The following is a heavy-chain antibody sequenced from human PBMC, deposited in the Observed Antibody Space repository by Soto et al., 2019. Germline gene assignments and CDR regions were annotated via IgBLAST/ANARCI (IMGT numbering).Heavy chain of an antibody. J-gene: IGHJ4*02. Sequence: ASVKVSCKASGYTFTGYYMHWVRQAPGQGLEWMGWINPNSGGTNYAQKFQGWVTMTRDTSISTAYMELSRLRSDDTAVYYCALDYDSSGYAFDYWGQGTLVTVSS. CDR3: ALDYDSSGYAFDY. CDR1: GYTFTGYY. CDR2: INPNSGGT. D-gene: IGHD3-22*01. V-gene: IGHV1-2*04.